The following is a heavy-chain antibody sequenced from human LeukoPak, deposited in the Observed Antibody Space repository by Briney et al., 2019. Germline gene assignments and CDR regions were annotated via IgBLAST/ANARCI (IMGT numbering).Heavy chain of an antibody. Sequence: GRSLRLSCAASGFTFDDYAMHWVRQAPGKGLEWVSGIVWNSGNIVYADSVKGRFTISRDNAKDSLYLQMNNLRAEDTAFYYCAKDIRRSYSAFDSWGQGTLVTVSS. CDR3: AKDIRRSYSAFDS. D-gene: IGHD2-15*01. J-gene: IGHJ4*02. CDR2: IVWNSGNI. V-gene: IGHV3-9*01. CDR1: GFTFDDYA.